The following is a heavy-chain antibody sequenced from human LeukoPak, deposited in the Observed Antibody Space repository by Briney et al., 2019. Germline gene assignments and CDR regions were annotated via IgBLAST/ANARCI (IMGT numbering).Heavy chain of an antibody. D-gene: IGHD6-6*01. CDR1: GFTVSSNY. V-gene: IGHV3-7*01. CDR3: ARIGYSSSAFDY. J-gene: IGHJ4*02. Sequence: GGSLRLSCAASGFTVSSNYMSWVRQAPGRGLEWVANLKQDGSEADSVDSLKGRFTISRDNAKNLVCLQMNSLRAEDTAVYYCARIGYSSSAFDYWGQGILVTVSS. CDR2: LKQDGSEA.